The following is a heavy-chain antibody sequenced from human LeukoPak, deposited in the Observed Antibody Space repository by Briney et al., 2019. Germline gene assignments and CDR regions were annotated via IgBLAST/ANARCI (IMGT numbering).Heavy chain of an antibody. CDR2: ISSSGSAI. J-gene: IGHJ4*02. CDR1: GFTFSSYE. Sequence: PGGSLRLSCAASGFTFSSYEMTWVRQAPGKGLEWISYISSSGSAIYYADSVKGRFTISRDNAKNSLHLQMNSLRAEDTAVYYCARDYNFDYWGQGTLVTVSS. CDR3: ARDYNFDY. V-gene: IGHV3-48*03.